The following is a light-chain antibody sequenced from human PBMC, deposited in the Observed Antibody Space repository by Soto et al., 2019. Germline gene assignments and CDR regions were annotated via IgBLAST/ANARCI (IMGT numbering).Light chain of an antibody. V-gene: IGKV3-11*01. J-gene: IGKJ4*01. CDR1: QTISNY. Sequence: EVVLTQSPATLSLSPGDRATLSCRASQTISNYLAWYQQKPGQAPRLLIYDASNRATGIPARFSGGGSGTDFTLTISSLQPEDVATYYCQYLNSFPLTFGGGTKVELK. CDR2: DAS. CDR3: QYLNSFPLT.